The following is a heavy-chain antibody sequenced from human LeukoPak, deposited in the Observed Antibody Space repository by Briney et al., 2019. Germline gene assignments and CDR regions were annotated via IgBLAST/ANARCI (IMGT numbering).Heavy chain of an antibody. J-gene: IGHJ4*02. CDR1: GGSINSYY. CDR3: ASGLRYFDLYY. CDR2: IYYTGTT. V-gene: IGHV4-59*08. D-gene: IGHD3-9*01. Sequence: SETLSLTCTVSGGSINSYYWSWIRQPPGKGLEWIGYIYYTGTTNYNPSLKSRVTISVDTSKNQFSLKLSSVTAADTAVYYCASGLRYFDLYYWGQGTLVTVSS.